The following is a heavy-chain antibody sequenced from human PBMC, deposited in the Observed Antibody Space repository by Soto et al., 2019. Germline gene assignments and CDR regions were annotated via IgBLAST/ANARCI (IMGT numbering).Heavy chain of an antibody. D-gene: IGHD6-19*01. Sequence: KQSQTLSLTCAISGDSVSSNSAAWNWIRQSPSRGLEWLGRTYYRSKWYNDYAVSVKSRITINPDTSKNQFSLQLNSVTPEDTAVYYCARDQQWLEEGPIDYWGQGTLVTVSS. CDR3: ARDQQWLEEGPIDY. CDR2: TYYRSKWYN. V-gene: IGHV6-1*01. J-gene: IGHJ4*02. CDR1: GDSVSSNSAA.